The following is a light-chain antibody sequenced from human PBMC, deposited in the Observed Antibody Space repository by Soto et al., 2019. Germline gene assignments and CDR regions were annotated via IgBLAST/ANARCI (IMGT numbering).Light chain of an antibody. V-gene: IGKV3-15*01. CDR3: QQRSNWPLFT. CDR2: GAS. Sequence: EIVMTQSPATLSVSPGEGATLSCRASQSVSSNLAWYQHNRGQAPRLLISGASTRATGLPARFSGSGSGTDFTLTISSLEPEDFAVYYCQQRSNWPLFTFGPGTKVDIK. CDR1: QSVSSN. J-gene: IGKJ3*01.